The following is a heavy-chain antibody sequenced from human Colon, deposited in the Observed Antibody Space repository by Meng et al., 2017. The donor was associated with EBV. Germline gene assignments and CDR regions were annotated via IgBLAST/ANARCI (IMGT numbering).Heavy chain of an antibody. CDR1: GDSLSSGDYS. Sequence: QHSDAGLVHPSPPLSPPCAVSGDSLSSGDYSWSWIRQPPGQGLEWIGYIYHGGTTYNTSLKSRVTISVDNSKNQFSLRLTSVTAADTAVYYCARGPYCGGDCYWFDPWGQGTLVTVSS. CDR2: IYHGGTT. V-gene: IGHV4-30-2*01. CDR3: ARGPYCGGDCYWFDP. J-gene: IGHJ5*02. D-gene: IGHD2-21*02.